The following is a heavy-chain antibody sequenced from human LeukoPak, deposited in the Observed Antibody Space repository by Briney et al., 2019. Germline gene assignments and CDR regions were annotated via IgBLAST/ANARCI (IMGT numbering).Heavy chain of an antibody. CDR1: GGSISSSSYY. CDR2: TYYGGST. CDR3: ARSYDHVWGTYRPHWFDP. V-gene: IGHV4-39*01. J-gene: IGHJ5*02. Sequence: SETLSLTCSVSGGSISSSSYYWGWIRQPPGKGLEWIGSTYYGGSTYYNPSLKSRVTVSVDTSKDQFSLKLSSVTAADTAVYYCARSYDHVWGTYRPHWFDPWGQGTLVTVSS. D-gene: IGHD3-16*02.